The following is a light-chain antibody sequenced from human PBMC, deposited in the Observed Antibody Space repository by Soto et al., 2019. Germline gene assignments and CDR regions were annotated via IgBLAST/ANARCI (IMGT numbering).Light chain of an antibody. J-gene: IGKJ4*01. CDR2: GAS. Sequence: EIVMTQSPATLSVSPGERATLSCRASQSVSRNLAWYQQKPGQAPRLLVSGASTRATGIPATFSGSGSGTEFTLTISSLQSEDFGIYYCQQYNGWPLTFGGGTKVEIK. CDR3: QQYNGWPLT. CDR1: QSVSRN. V-gene: IGKV3-15*01.